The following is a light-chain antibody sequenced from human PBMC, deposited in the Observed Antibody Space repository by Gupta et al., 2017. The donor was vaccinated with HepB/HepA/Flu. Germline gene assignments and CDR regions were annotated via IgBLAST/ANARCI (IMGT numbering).Light chain of an antibody. CDR3: QQYDCYMCI. CDR1: QPISSW. J-gene: IGKJ2*04. V-gene: IGKV1-5*03. Sequence: DIQMTQSPSTLSASVGDRVTIPCRASQPISSWLAWYQQKPGKAPKLLIYKASTLESGVPSRFSGSGSGTEFTLTISSLQSEDFATYYCQQYDCYMCIFGQGTKVDI. CDR2: KAS.